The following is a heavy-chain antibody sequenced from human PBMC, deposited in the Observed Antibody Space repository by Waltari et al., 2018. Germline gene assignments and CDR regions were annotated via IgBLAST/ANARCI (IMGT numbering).Heavy chain of an antibody. CDR1: FSSYA. V-gene: IGHV1-2*02. CDR2: INPNSGGT. D-gene: IGHD6-6*01. Sequence: FSSYAISWVRQAPGQGLEWMGWINPNSGGTNYAQKFQGRVTMTRDTSISTAYMELSRLRSDDTAVYYCARIAARSFDYWGQGTLVTVSS. J-gene: IGHJ4*02. CDR3: ARIAARSFDY.